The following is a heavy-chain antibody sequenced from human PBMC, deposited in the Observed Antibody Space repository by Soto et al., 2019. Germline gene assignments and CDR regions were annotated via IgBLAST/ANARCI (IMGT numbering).Heavy chain of an antibody. Sequence: GGSLRLSCAASGFTFSSYGMHWVRQAPGKGLEWVAVISYDGSNKYYADSVKGRFTISRDNSKNTLYLQMNSLRAEDTAVYYCAKGPKITMVRGVIVPPDFDYWGQGTLVTVSS. V-gene: IGHV3-30*18. CDR3: AKGPKITMVRGVIVPPDFDY. D-gene: IGHD3-10*01. CDR2: ISYDGSNK. J-gene: IGHJ4*02. CDR1: GFTFSSYG.